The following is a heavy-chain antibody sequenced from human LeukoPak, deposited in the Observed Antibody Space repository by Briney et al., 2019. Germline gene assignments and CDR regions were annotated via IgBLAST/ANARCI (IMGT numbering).Heavy chain of an antibody. Sequence: GGSLRLSCAASGFIFSSYSMSWVRQAPGKGLEWVSVITGSGGNTYYADSVKGRFTISKDNSRNTVYLQMSSLRVDDTAVYYCAKAASSSWPSYYYGMDVWGQGTTVTVSS. CDR1: GFIFSSYS. CDR3: AKAASSSWPSYYYGMDV. D-gene: IGHD6-13*01. CDR2: ITGSGGNT. J-gene: IGHJ6*02. V-gene: IGHV3-23*01.